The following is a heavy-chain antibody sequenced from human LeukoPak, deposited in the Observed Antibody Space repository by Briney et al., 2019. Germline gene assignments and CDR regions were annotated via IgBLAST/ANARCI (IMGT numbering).Heavy chain of an antibody. D-gene: IGHD4-23*01. V-gene: IGHV3-33*01. CDR3: ARGRGADYGGNSGYFDY. CDR1: GFTLSGFG. Sequence: GGSLRLSCAASGFTLSGFGMHWVSQAPGKGLEWVAVIWYDGSNKYYADSVKGRFTISRDNPKNTLYVQMNSLRAEDTAVYYCARGRGADYGGNSGYFDYWGQGTLVTVSS. J-gene: IGHJ4*02. CDR2: IWYDGSNK.